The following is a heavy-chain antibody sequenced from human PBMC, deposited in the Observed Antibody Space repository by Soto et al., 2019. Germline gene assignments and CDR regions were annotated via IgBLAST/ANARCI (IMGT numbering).Heavy chain of an antibody. J-gene: IGHJ6*03. Sequence: GGSLRLSCAASGFTFSDYYMSWIRQAPGKGLEWVSYISSSGSTIYYADSLKGRFTISSDNAKNSRYLQMNSLRAEDTAVYYWAGGDRRVVPAAIIPNRSYYYYYYMDVWGKGTTVTVSS. D-gene: IGHD2-2*01. CDR2: ISSSGSTI. V-gene: IGHV3-11*01. CDR3: AGGDRRVVPAAIIPNRSYYYYYYMDV. CDR1: GFTFSDYY.